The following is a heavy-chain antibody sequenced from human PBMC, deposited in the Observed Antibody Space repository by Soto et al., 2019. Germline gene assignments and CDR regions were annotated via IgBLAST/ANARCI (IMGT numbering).Heavy chain of an antibody. CDR3: ARRSRCGSCHPGFCPDYYYGMVV. D-gene: IGHD2-15*01. J-gene: IGHJ6*02. CDR1: GGSISSSSYY. V-gene: IGHV4-39*01. Sequence: PSETLSLTCTVSGGSISSSSYYWGWIRQPPGKGLEWIGSIYYSGSTYYNPSLKSRVTISVDTSKNQFSLKLSSVTAADTAVYYCARRSRCGSCHPGFCPDYYYGMVVVGQGIRVTVSS. CDR2: IYYSGST.